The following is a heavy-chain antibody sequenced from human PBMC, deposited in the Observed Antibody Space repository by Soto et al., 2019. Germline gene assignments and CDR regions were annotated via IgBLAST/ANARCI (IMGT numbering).Heavy chain of an antibody. CDR3: ARETGQWLADAFDI. D-gene: IGHD6-19*01. Sequence: QVQLVESGGGLVKPGGSLRLSCAASGFTFSDYYMSWIRQAPGKGLEWVSYISSSGSTIYYADSVKGRFTISRDNXXNSLYMQMNSLRAEDTAVYYCARETGQWLADAFDIWGQGTMVTVSS. V-gene: IGHV3-11*01. CDR1: GFTFSDYY. J-gene: IGHJ3*02. CDR2: ISSSGSTI.